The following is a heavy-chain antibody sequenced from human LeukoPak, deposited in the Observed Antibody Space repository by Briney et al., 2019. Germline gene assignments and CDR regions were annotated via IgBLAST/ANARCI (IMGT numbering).Heavy chain of an antibody. CDR3: ARQTSSRALDY. CDR2: IWYDGSNK. CDR1: GFTFSSYG. V-gene: IGHV3-33*01. D-gene: IGHD6-13*01. J-gene: IGHJ4*02. Sequence: GRSLRLSCAASGFTFSSYGMHWVRQAPGKGLEWVAVIWYDGSNKYNADSVKGRFTISRDNSKNTLYPQMNSLRAEDTAVYYCARQTSSRALDYWGQGTLVTVSS.